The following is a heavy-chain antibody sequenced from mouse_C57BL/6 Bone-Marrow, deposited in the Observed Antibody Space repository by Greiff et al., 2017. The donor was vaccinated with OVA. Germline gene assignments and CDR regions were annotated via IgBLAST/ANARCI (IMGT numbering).Heavy chain of an antibody. CDR3: ARRGYSDAMDY. CDR2: ISSGGSYT. J-gene: IGHJ4*01. D-gene: IGHD2-3*01. V-gene: IGHV5-6*01. CDR1: GFTFSSYG. Sequence: DVQLVESGGDLVKPGGSLKLSCAASGFTFSSYGMSWVRQTPDKRLEWVATISSGGSYTYYPDSVKGRFTISRDNAKNTLYLQMSSLKSEDTAMYYCARRGYSDAMDYWGQGTSVTVSS.